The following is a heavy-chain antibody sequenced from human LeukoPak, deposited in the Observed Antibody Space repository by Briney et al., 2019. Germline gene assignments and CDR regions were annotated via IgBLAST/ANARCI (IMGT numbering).Heavy chain of an antibody. CDR3: ARELAVAGFDY. CDR2: IKQDGSEK. D-gene: IGHD6-19*01. Sequence: PGGSLRLSCAASGFTFNSYWMSWVRQAPGKGLEWVANIKQDGSEKYYVDSVKGRFTISRDNTMNSLYLQMNSLRAEDTAVYYCARELAVAGFDYWGQGTLVTVSS. CDR1: GFTFNSYW. V-gene: IGHV3-7*04. J-gene: IGHJ4*02.